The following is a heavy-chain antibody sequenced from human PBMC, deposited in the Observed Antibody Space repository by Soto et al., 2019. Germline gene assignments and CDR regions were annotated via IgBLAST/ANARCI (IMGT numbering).Heavy chain of an antibody. CDR1: GFTFSSYS. Sequence: EVQLVESGGGLVQPGGSLRLSCAASGFTFSSYSMNWVRQAPGKGLEWVSYISSSSTTKYYADSVKGRFTISRDNAKNXLYLQRNSLRAEDTAVYYWARDGCSGSNCLNWFDPWGQGTLVTVSS. V-gene: IGHV3-48*01. D-gene: IGHD2-15*01. J-gene: IGHJ5*02. CDR2: ISSSSTTK. CDR3: ARDGCSGSNCLNWFDP.